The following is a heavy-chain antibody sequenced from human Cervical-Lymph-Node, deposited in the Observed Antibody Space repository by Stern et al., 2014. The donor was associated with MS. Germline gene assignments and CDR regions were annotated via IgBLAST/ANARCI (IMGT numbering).Heavy chain of an antibody. D-gene: IGHD4-17*01. J-gene: IGHJ6*02. V-gene: IGHV1-69*01. CDR3: ARASYGDYVYYYYGMDV. CDR1: GGTFSSYA. CDR2: IIPIFGTA. Sequence: DQLVESGAEVKKPGSSVKVSCKASGGTFSSYAISWVRQAPGQGLEWMGGIIPIFGTANYAQKFQGRVTITADESTSTAYMELSSLRSEDTAVYYCARASYGDYVYYYYGMDVWGQGTTVTVSS.